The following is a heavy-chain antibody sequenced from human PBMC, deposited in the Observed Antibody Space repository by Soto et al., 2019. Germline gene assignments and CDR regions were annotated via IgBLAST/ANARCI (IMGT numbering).Heavy chain of an antibody. CDR2: INHSGST. J-gene: IGHJ5*02. CDR1: GGSFSGYY. CDR3: ARFRYSSGWYH. D-gene: IGHD6-19*01. Sequence: QVQLQQWGAGLLKPSETLSLTCAVYGGSFSGYYWSWIRQPPGKGLEWIGEINHSGSTNYNPSLKSRVTISVDTSKNQFSLKLISVTAADTAVYYCARFRYSSGWYHWGQGTLVTVSS. V-gene: IGHV4-34*01.